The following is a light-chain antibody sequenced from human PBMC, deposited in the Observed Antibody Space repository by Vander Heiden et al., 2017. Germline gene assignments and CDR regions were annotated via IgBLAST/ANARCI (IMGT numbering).Light chain of an antibody. CDR2: AAS. CDR1: HGISNY. V-gene: IGKV1-16*02. J-gene: IGKJ2*01. Sequence: DIQMTQSPSSLSASVGVRVTLTFLSSHGISNYLAWFQQKPGQAPKLLIYAASTLQTGVPSKFSGSGPGTDFTLTISSLQAEDFAAYYCQQYNSYPHTFGQGTKLEIK. CDR3: QQYNSYPHT.